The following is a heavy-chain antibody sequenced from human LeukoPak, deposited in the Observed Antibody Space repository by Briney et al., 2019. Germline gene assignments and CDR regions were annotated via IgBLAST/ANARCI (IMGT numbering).Heavy chain of an antibody. V-gene: IGHV3-23*01. CDR2: ISGSGGST. Sequence: GGSLRLSCAASGFTFSSYGMSWVRQAPGKGLEWVSAISGSGGSTYYADSVKGRFTISRDNSKNTLYLQMNSLRAEDTAVYYCAKHTYSSGSFRFDYWGQGTLVAVSS. J-gene: IGHJ4*02. D-gene: IGHD6-19*01. CDR3: AKHTYSSGSFRFDY. CDR1: GFTFSSYG.